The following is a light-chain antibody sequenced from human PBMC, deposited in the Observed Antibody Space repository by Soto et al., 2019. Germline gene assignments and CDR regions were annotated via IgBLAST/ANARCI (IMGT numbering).Light chain of an antibody. V-gene: IGKV1-5*03. CDR2: KAS. CDR1: QTISSW. J-gene: IGKJ1*01. Sequence: IKINQSPSTPSGTVGARFTIACRASQTISSWLAWYPQTPGKAPKPLIYKASTLKSGVPSRFSGSGSGTEFTLTISSLQPDDFATDYCQHYNSCSEAFGQGTKVDIK. CDR3: QHYNSCSEA.